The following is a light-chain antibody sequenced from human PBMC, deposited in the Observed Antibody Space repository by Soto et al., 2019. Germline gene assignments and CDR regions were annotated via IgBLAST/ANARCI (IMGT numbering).Light chain of an antibody. Sequence: IQMTQSPSTLSASLGDRVTITCQASQDISYYLNWYQQRPGKAPKLLIYDASKLGAGVPLRFSGSRSGTDFTFTISNLKPEDIATYYCQQYEILPTFGQGTRLEIK. CDR2: DAS. CDR1: QDISYY. J-gene: IGKJ5*01. V-gene: IGKV1-33*01. CDR3: QQYEILPT.